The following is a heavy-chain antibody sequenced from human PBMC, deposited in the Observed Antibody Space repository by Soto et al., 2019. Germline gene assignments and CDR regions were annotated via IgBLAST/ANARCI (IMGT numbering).Heavy chain of an antibody. CDR3: QGGGTAMGLYFDY. CDR1: GFTFSSYA. V-gene: IGHV3-23*01. D-gene: IGHD5-18*01. Sequence: EVQLLESGGGLVQPGGSLRLSCAASGFTFSSYAMSWVRQAPGKGLEWVSVISGGGGSTYYADSVKGRFTISRDNSKNTLYLQMNSLRAGDTAVYYCQGGGTAMGLYFDYWGQGTLVTVSS. CDR2: ISGGGGST. J-gene: IGHJ4*02.